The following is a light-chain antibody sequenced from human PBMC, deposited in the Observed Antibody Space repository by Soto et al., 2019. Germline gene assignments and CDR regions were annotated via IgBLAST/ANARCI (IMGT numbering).Light chain of an antibody. J-gene: IGLJ1*01. CDR1: SSDVGGYNS. Sequence: QSVRTQPASVSGSPGQSITVSCTGTSSDVGGYNSVSWYQQHPGKPPKLIIYEVSNRPSGVSDRFSGSKSGNTASLTISGLQAEEEADYYCSSYTSTSSYVFATGTKVTVL. CDR3: SSYTSTSSYV. CDR2: EVS. V-gene: IGLV2-14*03.